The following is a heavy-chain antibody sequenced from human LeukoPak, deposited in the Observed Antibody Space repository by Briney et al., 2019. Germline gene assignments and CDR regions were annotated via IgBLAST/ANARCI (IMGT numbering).Heavy chain of an antibody. V-gene: IGHV3-23*01. CDR2: ISTSGGST. CDR3: AKDSPVMTT. Sequence: GGSLRLSCAASGFTFSSKGMSWVRQALGKGLEWVSAISTSGGSTYYADSVKGRFTISRDNSKNTLYLQMNSLRAEDTAIYYCAKDSPVMTTWGQGTLVTVSS. D-gene: IGHD2-21*01. CDR1: GFTFSSKG. J-gene: IGHJ4*02.